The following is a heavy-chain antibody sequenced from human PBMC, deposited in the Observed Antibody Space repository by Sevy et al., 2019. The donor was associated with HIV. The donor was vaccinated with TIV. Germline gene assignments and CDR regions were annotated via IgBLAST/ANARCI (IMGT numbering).Heavy chain of an antibody. CDR3: ARGLVVVPDYYYYGMDV. CDR2: MNPNSGNT. J-gene: IGHJ6*02. CDR1: GYTFTSYD. Sequence: ASVKVSCKASGYTFTSYDINWVRQATGQGLEWMGWMNPNSGNTGYPQKFQGRVTMTRNTSISTAYMELSSLRSEDTAVYYSARGLVVVPDYYYYGMDVWGQGTTVTVSS. V-gene: IGHV1-8*01. D-gene: IGHD2-2*01.